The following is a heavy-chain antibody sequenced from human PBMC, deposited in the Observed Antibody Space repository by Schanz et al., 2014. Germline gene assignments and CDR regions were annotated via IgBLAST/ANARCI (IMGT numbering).Heavy chain of an antibody. Sequence: QVQLQESGPGLVKPSQTLSLTCAVYGGSFSGYYWTWIRQPPGKGLEWIGEIHHSGSTNYNPSLKSRVTIKMDTAKNQFSLTLSSATAADTAVYYCARGIQAWLQWYFDYWGQGTLVTVSP. J-gene: IGHJ4*02. CDR3: ARGIQAWLQWYFDY. CDR1: GGSFSGYY. CDR2: IHHSGST. D-gene: IGHD5-18*01. V-gene: IGHV4-34*09.